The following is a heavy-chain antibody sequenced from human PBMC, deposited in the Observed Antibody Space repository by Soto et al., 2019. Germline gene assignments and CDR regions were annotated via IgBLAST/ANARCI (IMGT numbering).Heavy chain of an antibody. D-gene: IGHD5-18*01. Sequence: GTSVEVSWKASGEGIARYARHWVRQATGQRLEWMGWINTDNGNTKYSQKFQGRVTITRDTSATTAYMELSSLRSEDTAVYYCARDLQLWLPSDYYYYGMDVWGQGTTVTVSS. CDR2: INTDNGNT. V-gene: IGHV1-3*04. J-gene: IGHJ6*02. CDR3: ARDLQLWLPSDYYYYGMDV. CDR1: GEGIARYA.